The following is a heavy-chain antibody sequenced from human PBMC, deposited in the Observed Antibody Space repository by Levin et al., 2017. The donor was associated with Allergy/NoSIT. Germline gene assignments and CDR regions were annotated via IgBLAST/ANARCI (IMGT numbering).Heavy chain of an antibody. CDR2: ISYDGSEK. CDR1: GFSFSTYG. V-gene: IGHV3-30*18. Sequence: GGSLRLSCEGSGFSFSTYGIHWVRQAPGKGLEWVAVISYDGSEKHYADSVKGRFTISRDNSKNTLYLQMNILRAEDTAVYYCAKVNPYGDYDHGFDVWGQGTTVTVSS. J-gene: IGHJ6*02. CDR3: AKVNPYGDYDHGFDV. D-gene: IGHD4-17*01.